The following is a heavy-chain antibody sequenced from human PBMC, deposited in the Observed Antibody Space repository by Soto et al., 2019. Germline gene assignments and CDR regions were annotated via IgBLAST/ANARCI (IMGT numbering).Heavy chain of an antibody. CDR3: ARDKVGATVRPRWFDP. CDR1: GYTFTSYG. D-gene: IGHD1-26*01. CDR2: ISAYNGST. V-gene: IGHV1-18*01. J-gene: IGHJ5*02. Sequence: GASVKVSCKASGYTFTSYGISWVRQAPGQGLEWMGWISAYNGSTSYAQKFQGRVTMTRDTSTSTVYMELSSLRSEDTAVYYCARDKVGATVRPRWFDPWGQGTLVTVSS.